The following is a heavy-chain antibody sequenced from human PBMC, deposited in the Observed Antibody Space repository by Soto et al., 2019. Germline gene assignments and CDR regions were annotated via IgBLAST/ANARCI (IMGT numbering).Heavy chain of an antibody. Sequence: QVQLVQSGAEVKKPGASVKVSCKASGYTFTSYAMHWVRQAPGQRLEWMGWINAGNGNTKYSQKFQGRVTITRDTSASTAYMELSSLRSEDTAVCYCARDGSGSYLLPDYWGQGTLVTVSS. CDR3: ARDGSGSYLLPDY. J-gene: IGHJ4*02. D-gene: IGHD3-10*01. V-gene: IGHV1-3*01. CDR1: GYTFTSYA. CDR2: INAGNGNT.